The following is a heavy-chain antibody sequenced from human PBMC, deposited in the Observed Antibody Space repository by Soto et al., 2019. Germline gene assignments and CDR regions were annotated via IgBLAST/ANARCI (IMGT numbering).Heavy chain of an antibody. CDR2: IYYSGST. J-gene: IGHJ5*02. CDR1: GDSITSTDYY. Sequence: PWETLSLTCTATGDSITSTDYYWGWIRQPPRKGLEWVASIYYSGSTYHNPSLKSRVTISVDTSKNQFSLKVTSVTAADTAVYYCARHWRTGYSTVFGVVMGWFDPWGQGTLVTVSS. V-gene: IGHV4-39*01. CDR3: ARHWRTGYSTVFGVVMGWFDP. D-gene: IGHD3-3*01.